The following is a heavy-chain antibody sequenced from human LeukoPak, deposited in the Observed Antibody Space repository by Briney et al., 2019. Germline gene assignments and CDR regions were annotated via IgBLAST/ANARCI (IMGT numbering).Heavy chain of an antibody. V-gene: IGHV3-21*01. CDR2: ISSSSSYI. CDR3: ARDRVAAAGPDY. D-gene: IGHD6-13*01. J-gene: IGHJ4*02. Sequence: GGSLRLSCAASGFTFSSYSMNWVRQAPGKGLEWVSSISSSSSYIYYADSVKGRFTISRDSAKNSLYLQMNSLRAEDTAVYYCARDRVAAAGPDYWGQGTLVTVSS. CDR1: GFTFSSYS.